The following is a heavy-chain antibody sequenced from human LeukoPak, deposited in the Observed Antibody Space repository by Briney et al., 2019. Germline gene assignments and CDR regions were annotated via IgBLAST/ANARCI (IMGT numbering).Heavy chain of an antibody. CDR1: GFSFTNYW. V-gene: IGHV3-7*01. J-gene: IGHJ4*02. CDR2: IKQDGSEK. D-gene: IGHD3-16*01. Sequence: GGSLRLSCAASGFSFTNYWMDWVRRAPGKGLEWVANIKQDGSEKNCLDSVKGRFTISRDNAQNSLYLQMNSLRVEDTAVYYCTRSLDDWGQGTLATVSS. CDR3: TRSLDD.